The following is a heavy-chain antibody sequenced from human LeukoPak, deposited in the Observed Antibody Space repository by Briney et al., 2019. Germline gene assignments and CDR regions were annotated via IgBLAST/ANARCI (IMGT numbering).Heavy chain of an antibody. D-gene: IGHD5-12*01. J-gene: IGHJ5*02. CDR1: GFTFSSYS. CDR2: ISSSSSTI. CDR3: AKDEVATINH. V-gene: IGHV3-48*04. Sequence: TGGSLRLSCAASGFTFSSYSMNWVRQAPGKGLEWVSYISSSSSTIYYADSVRGRFTISRDNAKNSLYLQMNSLRAEDTAVYYCAKDEVATINHWGQGTLVTVSS.